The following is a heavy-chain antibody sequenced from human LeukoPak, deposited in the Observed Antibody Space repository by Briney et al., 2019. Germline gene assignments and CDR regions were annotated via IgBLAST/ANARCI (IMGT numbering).Heavy chain of an antibody. CDR1: GFIFSSYW. Sequence: GGSLRLSCAASGFIFSSYWMAWVRQAPGKGLEWVANIKEDGSEKNYVDSVKGRFTISRDNAKNSLYLQMNSLRVEDTAMYYCARDGLRRPPTPYCGGDCPLDYWGQGTLVSVSS. D-gene: IGHD2-21*02. CDR2: IKEDGSEK. J-gene: IGHJ4*02. V-gene: IGHV3-7*03. CDR3: ARDGLRRPPTPYCGGDCPLDY.